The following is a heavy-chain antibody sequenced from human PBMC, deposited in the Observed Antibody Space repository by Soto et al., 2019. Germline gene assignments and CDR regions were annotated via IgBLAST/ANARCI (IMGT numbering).Heavy chain of an antibody. Sequence: EVQRVESGGGLIQPGGSLRLSCAASGFTVSSNYMSWVRQAPGKGLEWVSVIYSGGSTYYADSVKGRFTISRDNSKNTLYLQMNSLRAEDTAVYYCARDRVESGYPEYFQHWGQGTLVTVSS. D-gene: IGHD3-22*01. CDR3: ARDRVESGYPEYFQH. V-gene: IGHV3-53*01. J-gene: IGHJ1*01. CDR2: IYSGGST. CDR1: GFTVSSNY.